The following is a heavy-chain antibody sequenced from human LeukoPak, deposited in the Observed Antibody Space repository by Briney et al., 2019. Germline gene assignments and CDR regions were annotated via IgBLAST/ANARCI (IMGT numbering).Heavy chain of an antibody. D-gene: IGHD3-10*02. CDR3: AELGITMIGGV. Sequence: GGSLRLSCAASGFTFSTYYMNWVRQAPGKGLEWVSSISSSSIYIYYADSVKGRFTISRDNAKNSLYLQMNSLRAEDTAVYYCAELGITMIGGVWGKETTVTISS. V-gene: IGHV3-21*01. CDR1: GFTFSTYY. J-gene: IGHJ6*04. CDR2: ISSSSIYI.